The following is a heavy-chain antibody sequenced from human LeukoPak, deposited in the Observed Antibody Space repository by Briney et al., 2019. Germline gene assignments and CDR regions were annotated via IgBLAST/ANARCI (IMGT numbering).Heavy chain of an antibody. V-gene: IGHV1-8*02. CDR2: MNPNSGNT. J-gene: IGHJ5*02. Sequence: GASVKVSCKASGYTFTSYGISWVRQAPGQGLEWMGWMNPNSGNTGYAQKFQGRVTMTRNTSISTAYMELSSLRSEDTAVYYCARGRDYGDLNWFDPWGQGTLVTVSS. CDR3: ARGRDYGDLNWFDP. CDR1: GYTFTSYG. D-gene: IGHD4-17*01.